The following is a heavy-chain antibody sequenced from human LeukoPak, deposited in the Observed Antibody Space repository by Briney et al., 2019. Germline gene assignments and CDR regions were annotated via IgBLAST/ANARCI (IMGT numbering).Heavy chain of an antibody. V-gene: IGHV4-34*01. D-gene: IGHD1-20*01. J-gene: IGHJ5*02. CDR3: ARDSYNWNVDAFDP. CDR2: INHSGST. CDR1: GGSFSGYY. Sequence: SETLSLTCGVYGGSFSGYYWSWIRQPPGKGLEGIGEINHSGSTDYNPSLKSRVTISVDTSKNQISLKLSSVTAADTALYYCARDSYNWNVDAFDPWGQGTLVTVSS.